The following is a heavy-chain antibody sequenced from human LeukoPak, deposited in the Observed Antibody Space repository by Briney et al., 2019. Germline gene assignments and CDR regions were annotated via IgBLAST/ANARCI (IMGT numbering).Heavy chain of an antibody. V-gene: IGHV3-72*01. J-gene: IGHJ4*02. CDR1: GFTFSDHY. CDR3: ARDGGVTFGSGWYYFDY. Sequence: GGSLRLSCAASGFTFSDHYMDWVRQAPGKGLEWVGRTRNKANSYTTEYAASVKGRFTISRDDSKNSLYLQMNSLKTEDTAVYNCARDGGVTFGSGWYYFDYWGQGTLVTVSS. D-gene: IGHD6-19*01. CDR2: TRNKANSYTT.